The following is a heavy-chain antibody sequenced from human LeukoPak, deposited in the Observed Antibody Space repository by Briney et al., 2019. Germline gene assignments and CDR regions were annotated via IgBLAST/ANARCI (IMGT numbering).Heavy chain of an antibody. J-gene: IGHJ6*04. V-gene: IGHV4-39*01. D-gene: IGHD3-3*01. Sequence: SETLSLTCTVSGGSISSSSYYWGWIRQPPGKGLEWIGSIYYSGSTYYNPSLKSRVTISVDTSKNQFSLKLSSVTAADTAVYYCAIRTRGFLERVDVWGKGTTVTVSS. CDR3: AIRTRGFLERVDV. CDR2: IYYSGST. CDR1: GGSISSSSYY.